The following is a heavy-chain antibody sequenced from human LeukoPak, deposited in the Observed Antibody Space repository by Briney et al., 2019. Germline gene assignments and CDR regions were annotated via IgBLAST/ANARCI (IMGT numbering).Heavy chain of an antibody. D-gene: IGHD2-15*01. CDR1: GYTFTNNF. CDR3: ARKSYCSGGNCFLDY. CDR2: INPSGDNT. Sequence: ASVKVSCKASGYTFTNNFMHWVRQAPGQGLEWIGIINPSGDNTWYAQKFQGRVTMTRDMATSTDYLEVSSLRSEDTAVYYCARKSYCSGGNCFLDYWGQGTLVTVSS. J-gene: IGHJ4*02. V-gene: IGHV1-46*01.